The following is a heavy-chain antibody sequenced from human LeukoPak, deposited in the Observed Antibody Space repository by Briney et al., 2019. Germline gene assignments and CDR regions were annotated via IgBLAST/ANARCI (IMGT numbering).Heavy chain of an antibody. CDR1: GFTFSSYW. V-gene: IGHV3-7*01. CDR2: IKQDGSEK. CDR3: ARAPGNSYGDY. Sequence: PGGSLRLSCAASGFTFSSYWMSWVRQAPGKGLEWVAKIKQDGSEKYYVDSVKGRFTISRDNAKNSLYLQMNSLRAKDTAVYYCARAPGNSYGDYWGQGTLVTVSS. J-gene: IGHJ4*02. D-gene: IGHD5-18*01.